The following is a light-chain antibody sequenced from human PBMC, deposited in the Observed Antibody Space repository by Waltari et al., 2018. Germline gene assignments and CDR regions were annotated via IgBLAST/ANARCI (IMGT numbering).Light chain of an antibody. J-gene: IGKJ1*01. Sequence: IVLTQSPGTLSLSPGERATLSCRASQSVSRTLAWYQQKPGQAPRLLIYGASTRAAGIPDRFSGSGSGTDFSLTISRLEPADFAVYYCQHYVRLPVTFGQGTKVEIK. CDR2: GAS. CDR1: QSVSRT. V-gene: IGKV3-20*01. CDR3: QHYVRLPVT.